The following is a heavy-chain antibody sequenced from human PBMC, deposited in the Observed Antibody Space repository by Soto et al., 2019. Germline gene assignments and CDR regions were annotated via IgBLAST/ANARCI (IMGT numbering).Heavy chain of an antibody. CDR3: ASNGGAGSQNSYGAFDI. CDR2: SYYSGST. CDR1: GGSISSGGYY. V-gene: IGHV4-31*03. J-gene: IGHJ3*02. D-gene: IGHD2-8*01. Sequence: QVQLQESGPGLVKPSQTLSLTCTVSGGSISSGGYYWSWIRQHPGKGLEWIGYSYYSGSTYYHPSLTSRVTISVDRSKNPFSLKLSSVTAADTAVYYGASNGGAGSQNSYGAFDIWGHRTMVTVSS.